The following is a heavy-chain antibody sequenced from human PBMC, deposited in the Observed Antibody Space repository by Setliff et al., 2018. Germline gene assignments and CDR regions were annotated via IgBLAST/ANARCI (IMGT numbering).Heavy chain of an antibody. Sequence: GGSLRLSCVASEFTFSNYWMTWVRQAPGKGLEWVANIRQDGGQIYYEDSVKGRFTISRDNAKNPLYLQMNSLKTEDTAVYYCYTWLLYSSSWYRDHWGQGTLVTVSS. CDR2: IRQDGGQI. CDR3: YTWLLYSSSWYRDH. CDR1: EFTFSNYW. J-gene: IGHJ4*02. V-gene: IGHV3-7*03. D-gene: IGHD6-13*01.